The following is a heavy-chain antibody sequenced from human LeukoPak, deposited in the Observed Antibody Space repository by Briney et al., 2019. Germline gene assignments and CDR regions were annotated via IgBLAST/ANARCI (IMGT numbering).Heavy chain of an antibody. J-gene: IGHJ4*02. CDR3: ARAELNGDVDY. Sequence: PSETLSLTCAVYGGSFSGYYWTWIRQPPGKGLEWIGEINHSGSTNYNPSLKSRVTISVDTSKNQFSLTLSSVTAADTAVYYCARAELNGDVDYWGQGTLVTVSS. CDR2: INHSGST. V-gene: IGHV4-34*01. CDR1: GGSFSGYY. D-gene: IGHD4-17*01.